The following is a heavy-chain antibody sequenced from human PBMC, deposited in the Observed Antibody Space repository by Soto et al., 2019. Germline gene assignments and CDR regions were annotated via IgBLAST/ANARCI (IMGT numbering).Heavy chain of an antibody. CDR1: GGTFSSYA. D-gene: IGHD5-12*01. Sequence: QVQLVQSGAEVKKPGSSVKVSCKASGGTFSSYAISWVRQAPGQGLEWMGGIIPIFGTANYAQKFQGRVTITADESTRPAYMELSSRRSEDTAVYYWAREAGYSGYDWGMGGGDYWGQGTLVTVSS. V-gene: IGHV1-69*01. J-gene: IGHJ4*02. CDR2: IIPIFGTA. CDR3: AREAGYSGYDWGMGGGDY.